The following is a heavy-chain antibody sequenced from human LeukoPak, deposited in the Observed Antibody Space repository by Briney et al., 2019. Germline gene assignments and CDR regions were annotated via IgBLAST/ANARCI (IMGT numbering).Heavy chain of an antibody. CDR1: GGSISSSSYY. Sequence: PSETLSLTCTVSGGSISSSSYYWGWIRQPPGKGLEFIGSIYYSGSTYYNPSLKTRVTISVATSKNQFSLKLSSVTAADTAVYYCADAFGANRDYWGQGTLVTVSS. CDR2: IYYSGST. CDR3: ADAFGANRDY. J-gene: IGHJ4*02. D-gene: IGHD3-10*01. V-gene: IGHV4-39*01.